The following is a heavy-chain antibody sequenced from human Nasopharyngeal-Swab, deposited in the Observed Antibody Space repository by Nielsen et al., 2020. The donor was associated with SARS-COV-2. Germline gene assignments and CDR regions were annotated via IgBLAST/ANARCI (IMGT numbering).Heavy chain of an antibody. CDR1: GFTFSSYW. Sequence: GESLKISCAASGFTFSSYWMHWVRQAPGKGLVWVSRINSDGSSTSYADSVKGRFTISRDNAKNSLYLQMNSLRAEDTAVYYCAREVDSSGLVDYWGQGTLVTVSS. V-gene: IGHV3-74*01. CDR2: INSDGSST. J-gene: IGHJ4*02. D-gene: IGHD6-19*01. CDR3: AREVDSSGLVDY.